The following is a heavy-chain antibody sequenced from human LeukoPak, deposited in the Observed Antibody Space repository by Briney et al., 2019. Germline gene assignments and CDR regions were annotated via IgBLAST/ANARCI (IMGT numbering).Heavy chain of an antibody. CDR2: TSSSSGYI. J-gene: IGHJ4*02. V-gene: IGHV3-21*01. CDR3: ARGIGSYSDY. Sequence: AASRFSCSGYSMNWVRPGQGMGLEWVSSTSSSSGYISYADSVKGRFTISRDNAKNSLYLQMDSLRAEDTAVYYCARGIGSYSDYWGQGTLVTVSS. CDR1: RFSCSGYS. D-gene: IGHD1-26*01.